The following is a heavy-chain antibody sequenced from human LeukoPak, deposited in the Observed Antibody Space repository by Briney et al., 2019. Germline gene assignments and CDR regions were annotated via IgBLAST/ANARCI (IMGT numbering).Heavy chain of an antibody. Sequence: GASVKVSCTASGYTFTSYILNWVRQAPGQGLECMGWINTNTGNPTYAQGFTGRFVFSLDTSVSTAYLQISSLKAEDTALYYCARASTPKVGATIYYFDYWGQGTLVTVSS. D-gene: IGHD1-26*01. CDR3: ARASTPKVGATIYYFDY. J-gene: IGHJ4*02. CDR1: GYTFTSYI. CDR2: INTNTGNP. V-gene: IGHV7-4-1*02.